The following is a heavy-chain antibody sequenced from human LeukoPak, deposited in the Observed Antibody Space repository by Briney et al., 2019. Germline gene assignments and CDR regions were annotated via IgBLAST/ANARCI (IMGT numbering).Heavy chain of an antibody. CDR3: ARLGANDYDSSGYYYN. D-gene: IGHD3-22*01. Sequence: GGSLRLSCAASGFMFGTYTMNWVRQAPGKGLEWVSSISSSSSYIYYADSVKGRFTISRDNAKNSLYLQMNSLRAEDTAVYYCARLGANDYDSSGYYYNWGQGTLVTVSS. CDR2: ISSSSSYI. J-gene: IGHJ4*02. V-gene: IGHV3-21*01. CDR1: GFMFGTYT.